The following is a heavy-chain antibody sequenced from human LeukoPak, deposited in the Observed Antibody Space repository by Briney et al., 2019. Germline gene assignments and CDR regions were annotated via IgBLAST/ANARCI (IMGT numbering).Heavy chain of an antibody. D-gene: IGHD6-13*01. Sequence: PGGSLRLSCAASGFTFSSYAMHWVRQAPGKGLEWVAVISYDGSNKYYADSVKGRFTISRDNSKNTLYLQMNSLRAEDTAVYYCARDEAQQLVFLGEELFDYWGQGTLVTVSS. CDR2: ISYDGSNK. J-gene: IGHJ4*02. CDR1: GFTFSSYA. CDR3: ARDEAQQLVFLGEELFDY. V-gene: IGHV3-30-3*01.